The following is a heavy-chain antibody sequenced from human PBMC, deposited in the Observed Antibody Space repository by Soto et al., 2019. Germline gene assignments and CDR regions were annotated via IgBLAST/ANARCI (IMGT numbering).Heavy chain of an antibody. CDR2: IYYSGTT. CDR3: AKYRRTEAEGFTLDY. CDR1: GGSIRNGDYY. Sequence: TLSLTCTVSGGSIRNGDYYWSWIRQTPGKGLEWIGSIYYSGTTHNNTSLESRITMSVDTSKNQFSLKLSSVNAADTAVYYCAKYRRTEAEGFTLDYWGRGTLVTVSS. J-gene: IGHJ4*02. V-gene: IGHV4-30-4*01. D-gene: IGHD6-13*01.